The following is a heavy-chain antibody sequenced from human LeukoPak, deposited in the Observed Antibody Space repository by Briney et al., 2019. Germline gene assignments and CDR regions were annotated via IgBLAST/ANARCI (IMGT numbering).Heavy chain of an antibody. CDR3: AADFDKGGWELYY. CDR1: GYTLTELS. J-gene: IGHJ4*02. V-gene: IGHV1-24*01. Sequence: ASVKVSCKVSGYTLTELSMHWVRQAPGKGLEWMGGFDLENGDTIYAQEFEGRVTMTEDTSTNTAYMELGSLRSEDTGVYYCAADFDKGGWELYYWGQGALVTVSS. D-gene: IGHD4-23*01. CDR2: FDLENGDT.